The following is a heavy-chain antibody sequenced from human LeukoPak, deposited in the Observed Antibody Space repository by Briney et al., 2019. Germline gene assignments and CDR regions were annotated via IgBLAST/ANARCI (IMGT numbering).Heavy chain of an antibody. Sequence: SETLSPTCAVSGGSISSGGYSWGWIRQPPGKGLEWIGYIYHSGSTYYNPSLKSRVTISVDTSKNQFSLKLSSVTAADTAMYYCARDFFAFDIWGQGTMVTVSS. CDR3: ARDFFAFDI. CDR2: IYHSGST. CDR1: GGSISSGGYS. V-gene: IGHV4-30-2*05. D-gene: IGHD3-3*01. J-gene: IGHJ3*02.